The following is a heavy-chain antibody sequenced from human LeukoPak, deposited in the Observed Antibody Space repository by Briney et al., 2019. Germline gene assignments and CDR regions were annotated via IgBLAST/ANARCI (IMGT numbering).Heavy chain of an antibody. D-gene: IGHD3-16*01. Sequence: GGSLRLSCAASGFTFRNYAMSWVRQAPGKGLEWVANIKQDGSEKYYVDSVKGRFTISRDNARNSLFLQMNSLRVEDTAVYYCASQSCARFDPWGQGTLVTVSS. CDR1: GFTFRNYA. CDR2: IKQDGSEK. J-gene: IGHJ5*02. CDR3: ASQSCARFDP. V-gene: IGHV3-7*01.